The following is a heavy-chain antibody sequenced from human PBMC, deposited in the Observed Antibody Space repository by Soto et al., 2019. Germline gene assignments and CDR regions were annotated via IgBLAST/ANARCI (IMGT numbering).Heavy chain of an antibody. J-gene: IGHJ4*02. CDR1: GGSISNGGYY. D-gene: IGHD3-22*01. Sequence: SETLSLTCTVSGGSISNGGYYWTWIRQHPGKGLEAIGHIYYTGSTFYNPSLKGRVAISIDTSKDQFSLKLTSVTAADTAIYYCARSQITYYDNMNGSLYYFDCWGQGTLVTVSS. CDR3: ARSQITYYDNMNGSLYYFDC. V-gene: IGHV4-31*03. CDR2: IYYTGST.